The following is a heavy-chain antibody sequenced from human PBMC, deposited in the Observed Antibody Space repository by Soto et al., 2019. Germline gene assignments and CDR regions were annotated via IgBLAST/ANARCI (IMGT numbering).Heavy chain of an antibody. Sequence: AGGSLRLSCAASGFIFSGYAMTWVRQAPGKGLEWVSLISGSGDTTDYADSVKGRFTISRDNSKNTVYMQMNSLRAEGTAVYYCAKTYYYETSGHYCDYWGQGTLVTVSS. CDR1: GFIFSGYA. CDR3: AKTYYYETSGHYCDY. D-gene: IGHD3-22*01. V-gene: IGHV3-23*01. J-gene: IGHJ4*02. CDR2: ISGSGDTT.